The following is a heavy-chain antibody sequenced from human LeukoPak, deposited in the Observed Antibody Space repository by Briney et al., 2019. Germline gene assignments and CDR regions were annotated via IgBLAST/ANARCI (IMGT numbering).Heavy chain of an antibody. J-gene: IGHJ4*02. CDR2: ITSTSTYI. Sequence: GGSLRLSCAASGFVFSSYSFNWVRQAPGKGLEWVASITSTSTYIYYADSVQGRFAVSRDNAKNSLYLQMNSLRAEDTAVFYCVRRGPNNSGLDYWGQGTLVTVSS. D-gene: IGHD5-12*01. V-gene: IGHV3-21*01. CDR1: GFVFSSYS. CDR3: VRRGPNNSGLDY.